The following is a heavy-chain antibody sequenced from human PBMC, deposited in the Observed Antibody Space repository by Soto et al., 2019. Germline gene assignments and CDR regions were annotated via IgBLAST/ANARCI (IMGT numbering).Heavy chain of an antibody. J-gene: IGHJ4*02. CDR2: IWYDGSNK. CDR3: ARGLKDIVLVPAATLDY. CDR1: GFTFSSYG. Sequence: PGGSLRLCCAASGFTFSSYGMHWVRQAPGKGLEWVAVIWYDGSNKYYADSVKGRFTISRDNSKNTLYLQMNSLRAEDTAVYYCARGLKDIVLVPAATLDYWGQGTLVTVSS. V-gene: IGHV3-33*01. D-gene: IGHD2-2*01.